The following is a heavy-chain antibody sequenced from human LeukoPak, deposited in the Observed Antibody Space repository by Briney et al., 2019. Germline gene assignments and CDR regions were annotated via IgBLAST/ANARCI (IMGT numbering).Heavy chain of an antibody. J-gene: IGHJ6*02. D-gene: IGHD4-17*01. V-gene: IGHV1-69*13. Sequence: SVKVSCKASGGTFSSYAISWVRQAPGQGLEWMGGIIPISGTANYAQKFQGRVTITADESTSTAYMELSSLRSEDTAVYYCAIKTTVTTLGAYYYYGMDVWGQGTTVTVSS. CDR1: GGTFSSYA. CDR3: AIKTTVTTLGAYYYYGMDV. CDR2: IIPISGTA.